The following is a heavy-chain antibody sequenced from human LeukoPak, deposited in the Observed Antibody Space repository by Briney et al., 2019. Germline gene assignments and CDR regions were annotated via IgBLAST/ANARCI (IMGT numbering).Heavy chain of an antibody. V-gene: IGHV3-7*01. J-gene: IGHJ4*02. Sequence: GGSLRLSCAASGFTFSSYWMSWVRQAPGKGLEWVANIKQDGSEKYYVDSVKGRFTISRDNAKNSLYLQMNSLRAEDTAVYYCATSPYDFWSGYGDYWGQGTLVTVSS. CDR1: GFTFSSYW. CDR2: IKQDGSEK. D-gene: IGHD3-3*01. CDR3: ATSPYDFWSGYGDY.